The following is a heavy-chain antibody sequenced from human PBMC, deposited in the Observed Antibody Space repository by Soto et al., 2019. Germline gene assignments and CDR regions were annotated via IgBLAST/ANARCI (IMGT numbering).Heavy chain of an antibody. J-gene: IGHJ5*02. Sequence: EVPLVESGGDLVQSGGSLRLSCVASGFTFSNGWMAWVRQAPGKGLEWVANINEDGTTRNYVDSVKGRFTIFRDNARNSLYLQMSSLRAEDTAVYYCARDIAYNWFDPWGQGTLVTVSS. CDR1: GFTFSNGW. CDR3: ARDIAYNWFDP. V-gene: IGHV3-7*01. CDR2: INEDGTTR. D-gene: IGHD2-15*01.